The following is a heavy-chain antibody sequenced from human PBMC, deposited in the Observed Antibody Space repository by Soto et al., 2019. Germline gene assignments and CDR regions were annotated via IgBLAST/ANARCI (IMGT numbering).Heavy chain of an antibody. D-gene: IGHD5-18*01. Sequence: ETLSLTCTVSGESVSSGSYYWTWIRQPPGKGLEWIGHIYYNGSTNYNPSLKSRVTISIDTSNNQFSLKLTSVTTADTAVYYCARDIRGYSRAFDYWGQGTLVTVSS. J-gene: IGHJ4*02. CDR3: ARDIRGYSRAFDY. CDR1: GESVSSGSYY. CDR2: IYYNGST. V-gene: IGHV4-61*01.